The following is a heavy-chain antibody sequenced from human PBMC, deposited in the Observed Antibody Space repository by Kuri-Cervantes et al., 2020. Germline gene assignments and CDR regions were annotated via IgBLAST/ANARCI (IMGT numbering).Heavy chain of an antibody. CDR1: GFTVSSNY. CDR2: ISYDGSNK. CDR3: ARDYMADYYYYYGIDV. J-gene: IGHJ6*02. D-gene: IGHD5-24*01. V-gene: IGHV3-30-3*01. Sequence: GESLKISCAASGFTVSSNYMSWVRQAPGKGLEWGAVISYDGSNKYYADAVKGRFTISRDNSKNTPYLQKNSLRAEDTAVYYCARDYMADYYYYYGIDVWGQGTTVTVSS.